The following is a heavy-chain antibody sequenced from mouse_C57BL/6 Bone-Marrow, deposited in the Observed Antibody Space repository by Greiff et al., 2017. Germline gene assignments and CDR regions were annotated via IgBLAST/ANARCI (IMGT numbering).Heavy chain of an antibody. CDR1: GYTFTSYG. CDR3: ARERDGSSSFDY. J-gene: IGHJ2*01. V-gene: IGHV1-81*01. CDR2: IYPRSGNT. Sequence: QVQLQQSGAELARPGASVKLSCKASGYTFTSYGISWVKQRTGQGLEWIGEIYPRSGNTYYNEKFKGKATLTADKSSSTAYMDLRSLTSEDSAVYFCARERDGSSSFDYWGQGTTLTVSS. D-gene: IGHD1-1*01.